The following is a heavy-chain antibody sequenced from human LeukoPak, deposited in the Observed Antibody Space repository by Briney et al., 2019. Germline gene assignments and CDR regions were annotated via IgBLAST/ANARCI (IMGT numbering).Heavy chain of an antibody. Sequence: PGGSLRLSCAASGFTFSSYGMHWVRQAPGKGLEGVAFIRYDGSNKYYADSVKGRFTTSRDNSKNTLYLQMNSLRAEDTAVYYCAKNRDSSDYPRDFDFWGQGTLVTVSS. D-gene: IGHD3-22*01. CDR1: GFTFSSYG. CDR2: IRYDGSNK. J-gene: IGHJ4*02. CDR3: AKNRDSSDYPRDFDF. V-gene: IGHV3-30*02.